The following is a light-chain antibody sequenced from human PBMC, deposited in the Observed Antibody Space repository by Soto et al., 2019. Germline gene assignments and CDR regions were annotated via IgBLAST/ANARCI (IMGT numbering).Light chain of an antibody. CDR1: QAISSY. CDR2: AAS. Sequence: IQLTQSPSSLSASVRDRVTITCRASQAISSYLAWYQQKPGKAPNLLIYAASTLQSGVPSRFSGSGSGTDFTLTISSLQPEDFATYFCQQLNSYPLTFGGGTKVEIK. V-gene: IGKV1-9*01. CDR3: QQLNSYPLT. J-gene: IGKJ4*01.